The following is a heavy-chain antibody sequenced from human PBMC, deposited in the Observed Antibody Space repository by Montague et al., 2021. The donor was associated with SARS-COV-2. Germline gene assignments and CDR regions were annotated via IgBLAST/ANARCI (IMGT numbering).Heavy chain of an antibody. J-gene: IGHJ2*01. D-gene: IGHD3-22*01. CDR1: GGSISSGGYY. CDR3: ARSPEPMIILIITSLNWYFDL. Sequence: TLSLTRTVSGGSISSGGYYWSWIRQHPGKGLEWIGYIYYSGSTYYXPSLKSRVTISVDTSKNQFSLKMSSVTAAGTAVYYCARSPEPMIILIITSLNWYFDLWGRGTLVTVSS. V-gene: IGHV4-31*03. CDR2: IYYSGST.